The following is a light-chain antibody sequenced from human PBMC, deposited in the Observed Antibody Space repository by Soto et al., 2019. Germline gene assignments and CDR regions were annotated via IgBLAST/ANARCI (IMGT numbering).Light chain of an antibody. Sequence: AIRMTQSPSSLSASTGDRVTITCRASQGISSYLAWYQQKPGKAPKLLIYAASTLQSGVPSRFSGSGSGTDFTLTISCLQSEDFATYYCQQLFDSPITVGQGTRLEIK. CDR3: QQLFDSPIT. J-gene: IGKJ5*01. V-gene: IGKV1-8*01. CDR2: AAS. CDR1: QGISSY.